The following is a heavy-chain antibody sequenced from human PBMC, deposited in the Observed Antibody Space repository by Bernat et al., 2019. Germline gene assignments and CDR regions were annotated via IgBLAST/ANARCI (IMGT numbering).Heavy chain of an antibody. D-gene: IGHD6-6*01. CDR2: IRYDGSNK. CDR1: GFTFSSYG. Sequence: QVQLVESGGGVVQPGGSLRLSCAASGFTFSSYGMHWVRQAPGKGLEWVSFIRYDGSNKYYADSVKGRFTISRDNSKNTLYLQMNSLRAEDTAVYYCEMMITGSTAARHFDDWGKGTLVTVSS. CDR3: EMMITGSTAARHFDD. V-gene: IGHV3-30*02. J-gene: IGHJ4*02.